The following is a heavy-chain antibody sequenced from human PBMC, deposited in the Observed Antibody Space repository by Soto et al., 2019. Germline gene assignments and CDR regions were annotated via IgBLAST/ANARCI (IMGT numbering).Heavy chain of an antibody. CDR1: GGSIRSYY. D-gene: IGHD3-3*01. J-gene: IGHJ4*02. Sequence: QVQLQESGPGLMKSSETLSLTCTVSGGSIRSYYWTWIRQPPGRGLEWIGHLYYGGSANYNPSLKSRVTISMDTSKNQFSLRLTSVTAADTAVYYCAGEGALATFGVVWGQGTRVTVSS. CDR3: AGEGALATFGVV. CDR2: LYYGGSA. V-gene: IGHV4-59*01.